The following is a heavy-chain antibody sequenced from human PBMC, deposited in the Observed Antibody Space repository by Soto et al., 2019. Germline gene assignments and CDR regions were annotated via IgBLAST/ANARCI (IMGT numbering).Heavy chain of an antibody. CDR1: GYTFTSYY. Sequence: GASVKVSCKASGYTFTSYYMHWVREAPGQGLELMGIINPSGGSTSYAQKFQGRVTMTRDTSTSTVYMELSSLRSEDTAVYYCARALNGGNPGTAFFDYWGQGALVTVLL. V-gene: IGHV1-46*01. CDR3: ARALNGGNPGTAFFDY. J-gene: IGHJ4*02. D-gene: IGHD2-15*01. CDR2: INPSGGST.